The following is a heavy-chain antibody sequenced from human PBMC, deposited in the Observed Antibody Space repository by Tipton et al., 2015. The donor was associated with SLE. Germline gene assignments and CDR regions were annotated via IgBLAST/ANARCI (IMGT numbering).Heavy chain of an antibody. J-gene: IGHJ4*02. CDR1: RFTFSSYW. CDR3: ARVRSLKGFDY. Sequence: SLRLSCAASRFTFSSYWMAWVRQAPGKGLEWVANIKEDGSEKYSVDSVKGRFTISRDNAKNSLHLQMNSLRAEDTAVYYCARVRSLKGFDYWGQGTLVTVSS. CDR2: IKEDGSEK. V-gene: IGHV3-7*01.